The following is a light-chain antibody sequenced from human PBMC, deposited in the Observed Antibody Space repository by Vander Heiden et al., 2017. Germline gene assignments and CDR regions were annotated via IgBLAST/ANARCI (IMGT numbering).Light chain of an antibody. CDR1: SSDVGAYNY. CDR3: SSYAGRSNYVV. Sequence: QSALTQPPSASGSPGQSVTISCTETSSDVGAYNYVSWYQQHPGKAPKVMIYEVSKRPSGVADRFSGSKSGNTASLTVSGLRADDEADYYCSSYAGRSNYVVFGGGTKLTVL. CDR2: EVS. V-gene: IGLV2-8*01. J-gene: IGLJ2*01.